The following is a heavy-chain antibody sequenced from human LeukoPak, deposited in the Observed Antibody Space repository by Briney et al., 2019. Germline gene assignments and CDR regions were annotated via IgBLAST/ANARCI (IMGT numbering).Heavy chain of an antibody. D-gene: IGHD4-17*01. J-gene: IGHJ4*02. CDR2: INHSGST. CDR1: GGSFSGYY. Sequence: PSETLSLTCAVYGGSFSGYYWSWIRQPPGKGLEWIGEINHSGSTNYNPSLKSRVTISVDTSKNQFSLKLSSVTAADTAVYYCARAGAHDYGDFTIDYWGQGTLVTVSS. V-gene: IGHV4-34*01. CDR3: ARAGAHDYGDFTIDY.